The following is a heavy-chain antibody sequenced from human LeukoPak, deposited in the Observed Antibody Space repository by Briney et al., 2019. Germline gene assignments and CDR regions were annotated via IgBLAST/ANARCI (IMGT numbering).Heavy chain of an antibody. J-gene: IGHJ1*01. Sequence: PGGSLRLSCAASGFTFSIYGMSWVRQPPGKGLEWVSAISGSGGSTYYADSVKGRFTISRDNSKNTLYLQMNSLRAEDTAVYYCAKDQRNGDLEYFQHWGQGTLVTVSS. CDR1: GFTFSIYG. CDR2: ISGSGGST. CDR3: AKDQRNGDLEYFQH. D-gene: IGHD4-17*01. V-gene: IGHV3-23*01.